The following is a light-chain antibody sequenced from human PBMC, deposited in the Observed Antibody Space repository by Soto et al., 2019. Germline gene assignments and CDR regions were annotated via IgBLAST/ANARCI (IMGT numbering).Light chain of an antibody. J-gene: IGKJ1*01. Sequence: DIVMTQSPATLSVSPGERATLSCRASQSVSRNLPWYQQKPGHAPRLLIYGASTTATGIPASFSGRGSGTEFTITISSPQSEDFAVYYYQQYNNWPPWTVGQGTKVDIK. CDR1: QSVSRN. CDR3: QQYNNWPPWT. V-gene: IGKV3-15*01. CDR2: GAS.